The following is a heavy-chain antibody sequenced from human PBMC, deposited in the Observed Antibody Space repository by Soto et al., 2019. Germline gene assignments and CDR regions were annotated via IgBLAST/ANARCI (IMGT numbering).Heavy chain of an antibody. CDR2: IYYSGST. D-gene: IGHD3-22*01. Sequence: SETLSLTCTVSGGSISSGGYYWSWIRQHPGKGLEWIGYIYYSGSTYYNPSLKSRVTISVDTSKNQFSLKLSSVTAADTAVYYCARAAPYYYDSSLPFDPWGQGTLVTVSS. CDR1: GGSISSGGYY. V-gene: IGHV4-31*03. J-gene: IGHJ5*02. CDR3: ARAAPYYYDSSLPFDP.